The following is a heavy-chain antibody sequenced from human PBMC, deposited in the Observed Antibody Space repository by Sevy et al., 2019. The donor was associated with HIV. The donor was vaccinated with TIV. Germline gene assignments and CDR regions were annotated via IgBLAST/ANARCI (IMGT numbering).Heavy chain of an antibody. CDR2: IKSKTDGGTT. Sequence: GGSLRLSCAASGFTFSNAWMNWVRRAPGKGLEWVGRIKSKTDGGTTDYAAPVKGRFTISRDDSKNTLYLQMNSLKTEDTAVYYCTTAGRITMVRGVIITIYPYYYYGMDVWGQGTTVTVSS. CDR3: TTAGRITMVRGVIITIYPYYYYGMDV. V-gene: IGHV3-15*07. D-gene: IGHD3-10*01. J-gene: IGHJ6*02. CDR1: GFTFSNAW.